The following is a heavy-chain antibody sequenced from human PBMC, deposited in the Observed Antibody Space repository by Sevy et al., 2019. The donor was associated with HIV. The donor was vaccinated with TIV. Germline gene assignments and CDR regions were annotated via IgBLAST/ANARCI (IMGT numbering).Heavy chain of an antibody. CDR2: ISYDGSNK. CDR3: ARGAIVVVTDAFDI. CDR1: GFTFSSYA. V-gene: IGHV3-30-3*01. D-gene: IGHD3-22*01. Sequence: GGSLRLSCAASGFTFSSYAMHWVRQAPGKGLEWVAVISYDGSNKYYADSVKGRFTISRDNSKNTLYLQMNSLRAEDTAVYYCARGAIVVVTDAFDIWGQGTMVTVSS. J-gene: IGHJ3*02.